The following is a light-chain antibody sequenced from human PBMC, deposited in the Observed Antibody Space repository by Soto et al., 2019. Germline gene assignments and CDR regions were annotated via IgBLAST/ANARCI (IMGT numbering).Light chain of an antibody. CDR3: QQYNIGYT. CDR1: QSINKW. J-gene: IGKJ2*01. Sequence: IQMTQSPSTLSDSVGDRVTISCWASQSINKWVAWFQQKSGRAPKLLIYDAATLQSGVPSRFSGTGSGTDFSLTISSLQPEDFATYYCQQYNIGYTFGQGTRLDIK. CDR2: DAA. V-gene: IGKV1-5*01.